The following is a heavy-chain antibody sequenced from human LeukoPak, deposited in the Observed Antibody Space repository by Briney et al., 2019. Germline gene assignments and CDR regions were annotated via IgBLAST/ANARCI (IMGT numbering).Heavy chain of an antibody. V-gene: IGHV1-2*06. J-gene: IGHJ6*02. CDR2: INPNSGGT. Sequence: ASVKVSCRASGYTFTGYYMHWVRQAPGQGLEWMGRINPNSGGTNYAQKFQGRVTMTRDTSISTAYMELSRLRSDDTAVYYCARGGYDFVYYYYGMDVWGQGTTVTVSS. CDR3: ARGGYDFVYYYYGMDV. CDR1: GYTFTGYY. D-gene: IGHD3-3*01.